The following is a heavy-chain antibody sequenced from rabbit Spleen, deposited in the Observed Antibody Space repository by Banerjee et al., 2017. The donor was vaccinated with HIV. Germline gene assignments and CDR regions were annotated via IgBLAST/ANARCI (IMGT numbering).Heavy chain of an antibody. CDR3: ARDGAGGSYFAL. CDR1: GFSFNSGYD. CDR2: IYAGSSGNT. Sequence: QSLEESGGGLVKPGASLTLTCKASGFSFNSGYDMCWVRQAPGKGLEWIACIYAGSSGNTYSATWAKGRFTISKTSSTTVTLQMTSLTAADTATYFCARDGAGGSYFALWGPGTLVTVS. J-gene: IGHJ4*01. V-gene: IGHV1S40*01. D-gene: IGHD8-1*01.